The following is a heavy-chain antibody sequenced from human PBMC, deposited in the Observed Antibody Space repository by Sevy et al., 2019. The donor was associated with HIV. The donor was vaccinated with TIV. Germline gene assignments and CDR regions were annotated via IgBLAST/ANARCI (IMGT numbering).Heavy chain of an antibody. CDR2: ISSSSSYI. D-gene: IGHD3-16*02. CDR3: AREEEDYVFGTSRDLIFFDY. Sequence: GGSLRLSCAVSGFTFSSYTMNWVRQAPGKGLEWVSSISSSSSYIYYADSVKGRFTISRDNAKNSLYLQMNSMRAEDXXXYYCAREEEDYVFGTSRDLIFFDYWGQGTLVTVSS. J-gene: IGHJ4*02. CDR1: GFTFSSYT. V-gene: IGHV3-21*01.